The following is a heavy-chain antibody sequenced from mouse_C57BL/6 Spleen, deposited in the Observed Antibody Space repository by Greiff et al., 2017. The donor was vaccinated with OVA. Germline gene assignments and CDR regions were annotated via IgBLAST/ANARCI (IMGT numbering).Heavy chain of an antibody. Sequence: VQLQQTGPELVEPGASVKLSCKASGYPLTSHELNRVKPRPGQGLEWVGWVFPRDGSTKYNVKFKGKATLTVDTSSSTAYMELHSLTSEDSAVYFCARSVYGSSYYFDYWGQGTTLTVSS. D-gene: IGHD1-1*01. CDR1: GYPLTSHE. CDR2: VFPRDGST. V-gene: IGHV1-85*01. CDR3: ARSVYGSSYYFDY. J-gene: IGHJ2*01.